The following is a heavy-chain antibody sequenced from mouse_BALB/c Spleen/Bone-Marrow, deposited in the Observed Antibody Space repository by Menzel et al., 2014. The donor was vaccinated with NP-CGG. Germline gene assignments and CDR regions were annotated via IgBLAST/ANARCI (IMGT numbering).Heavy chain of an antibody. V-gene: IGHV1-7*01. CDR1: GYTFTSYW. J-gene: IGHJ4*01. D-gene: IGHD1-1*01. Sequence: VQRVESGAELAKPGASVKMSCKASGYTFTSYWMHWVKQRPGQGLEWIGYINPSTGYTEYNQKFKDKATLTADKSSSKAYMQLSSLTAEDSAVYYCTRQITTVDYAMDYWGQGTSVTVSS. CDR2: INPSTGYT. CDR3: TRQITTVDYAMDY.